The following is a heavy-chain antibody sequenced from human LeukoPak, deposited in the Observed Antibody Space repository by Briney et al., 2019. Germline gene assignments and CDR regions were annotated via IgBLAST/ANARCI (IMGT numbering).Heavy chain of an antibody. Sequence: GGSLRLSCAASGFTFNTFWMNWVRLAPGRGLEWLANIRPDGSDKYYVDSVRGRFTISRDNGKHLVYLEMNGLRLEDTAVYYCSGRDSSRNPWAYWGKGTLVSVSS. CDR1: GFTFNTFW. J-gene: IGHJ4*02. D-gene: IGHD2-2*01. CDR2: IRPDGSDK. V-gene: IGHV3-7*01. CDR3: SGRDSSRNPWAY.